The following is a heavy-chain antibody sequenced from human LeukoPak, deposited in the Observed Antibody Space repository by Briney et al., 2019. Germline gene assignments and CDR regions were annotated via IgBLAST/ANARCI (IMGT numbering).Heavy chain of an antibody. CDR1: GFTFDDYG. Sequence: GGSLRLSCAASGFTFDDYGMSWVRQAPGKGLEWVSGINWNGGSTGYADSVKGRFTISRDNAKNSLYLQMNSLSAEDTALYYCARGYLSLSAFDIWGQGTMVTVSS. V-gene: IGHV3-20*04. CDR3: ARGYLSLSAFDI. D-gene: IGHD2-21*01. CDR2: INWNGGST. J-gene: IGHJ3*02.